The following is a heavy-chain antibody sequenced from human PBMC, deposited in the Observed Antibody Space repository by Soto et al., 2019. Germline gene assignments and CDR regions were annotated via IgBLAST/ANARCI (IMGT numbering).Heavy chain of an antibody. Sequence: HPGGSLRLSCAASGFTFTDYWMSWVRQAPVKGLEWVANLNQDGSEKNCVDSVKGRFTISRDNAKNSVYLQLNSLRAEDTAVYYCARDKFSGTYYVKGVTYLFDYWGQGALVTVSS. J-gene: IGHJ4*02. CDR2: LNQDGSEK. D-gene: IGHD1-26*01. CDR1: GFTFTDYW. CDR3: ARDKFSGTYYVKGVTYLFDY. V-gene: IGHV3-7*03.